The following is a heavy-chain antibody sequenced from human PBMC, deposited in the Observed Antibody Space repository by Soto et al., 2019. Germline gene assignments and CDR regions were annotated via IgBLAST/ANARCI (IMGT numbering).Heavy chain of an antibody. CDR2: ISFSGVNT. Sequence: EVRLLESGRGLVQPGGSLRLSCATSGVPFSNSAMSWVRQAPGQGLERDSFISFSGVNTYYADSVKGRFTISGDNSKNTLDLQMNRLRAEDTAAYYCAHATLRDQTGYVFDYWGQGTLVTVSS. V-gene: IGHV3-23*01. CDR1: GVPFSNSA. CDR3: AHATLRDQTGYVFDY. J-gene: IGHJ4*02. D-gene: IGHD3-9*01.